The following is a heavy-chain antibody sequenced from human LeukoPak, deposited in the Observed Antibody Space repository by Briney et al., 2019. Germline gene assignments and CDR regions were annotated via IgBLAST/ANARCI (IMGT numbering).Heavy chain of an antibody. CDR1: GFTFSRYW. CDR2: IKEDGSEK. CDR3: ARQKAVVVVAATPDEDYGDYVDYYYYMDV. D-gene: IGHD2-15*01. J-gene: IGHJ6*03. Sequence: GGSLRLSCAASGFTFSRYWMSWVRQAPGKGLEWVANIKEDGSEKYYVDSVKGRLTISRDNAKNLLSLQIKSLRAEDTAVYYCARQKAVVVVAATPDEDYGDYVDYYYYMDVWGKGTTVTVSS. V-gene: IGHV3-7*01.